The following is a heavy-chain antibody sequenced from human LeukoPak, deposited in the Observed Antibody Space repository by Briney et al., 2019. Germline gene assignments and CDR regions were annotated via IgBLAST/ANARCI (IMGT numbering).Heavy chain of an antibody. J-gene: IGHJ4*02. CDR2: INHSGST. D-gene: IGHD3-22*01. V-gene: IGHV4-34*01. CDR3: ARRAYYYDSSGYYYAGYFDY. Sequence: PSETLSLTCAVYGGSFSGYYWSWIRQPPGKGLEWIGEINHSGSTNYNPSLKSRVTISVDTSKNQFSLKLSSVTAADTAVYYCARRAYYYDSSGYYYAGYFDYWGQGTLVTVSS. CDR1: GGSFSGYY.